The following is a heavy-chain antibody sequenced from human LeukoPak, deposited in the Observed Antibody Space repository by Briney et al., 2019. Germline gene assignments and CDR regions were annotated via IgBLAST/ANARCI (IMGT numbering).Heavy chain of an antibody. J-gene: IGHJ4*02. Sequence: GGSLRLSCAASGFTLSSYWMSWVRQAPGKGLEWVANIKQDGSEKYYVGSVKGRFTISRDNAKNSLYLQMNSPRAEDTAVYYCARVWSAANDYWGQGTLVTVSS. V-gene: IGHV3-7*01. CDR3: ARVWSAANDY. CDR1: GFTLSSYW. CDR2: IKQDGSEK. D-gene: IGHD2-2*01.